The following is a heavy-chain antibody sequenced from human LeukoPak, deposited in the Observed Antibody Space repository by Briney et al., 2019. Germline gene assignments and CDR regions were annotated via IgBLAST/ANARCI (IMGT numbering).Heavy chain of an antibody. D-gene: IGHD3-22*01. CDR2: MNPNSGNT. CDR1: GYTFTSYD. V-gene: IGHV1-8*01. Sequence: ASVKVSCKASGYTFTSYDINWVRQATGQGLEWMGWMNPNSGNTGYAQKFQGRVTMTRNTSISTAYMELSSLRSEGTAVYYCARGPTNYYDSSGYPLYWYFDLWGRGTLVTVSS. J-gene: IGHJ2*01. CDR3: ARGPTNYYDSSGYPLYWYFDL.